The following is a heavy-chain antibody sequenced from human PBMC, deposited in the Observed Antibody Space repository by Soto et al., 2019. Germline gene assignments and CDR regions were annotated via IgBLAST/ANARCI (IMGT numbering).Heavy chain of an antibody. D-gene: IGHD3-16*02. Sequence: QGQLQQWGAGLLKPSETLSLTCAVYGGSFSGYYWSWIRQPPGKGLEWIGEINHSGSTNYNPSLKSRVTISVDTPKNQFSLKLSSVTAADTAVYYCARAYYDYIWGSYRSPLDPWGQGTLVTVSS. CDR1: GGSFSGYY. CDR2: INHSGST. J-gene: IGHJ5*02. V-gene: IGHV4-34*01. CDR3: ARAYYDYIWGSYRSPLDP.